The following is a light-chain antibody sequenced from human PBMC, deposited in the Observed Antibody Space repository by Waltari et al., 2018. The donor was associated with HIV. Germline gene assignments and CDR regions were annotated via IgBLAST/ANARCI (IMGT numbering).Light chain of an antibody. CDR3: QVWDGGSDPPGV. J-gene: IGLJ3*02. CDR1: KIGGKS. Sequence: YVLTQPPSVSVAPGQTARMTCGGTKIGGKSVHWYQQRPGQAPGVVVYDDSDRPSGISEQISGSNSGNTATLIISRVEAGDEADYYCQVWDGGSDPPGVFGGGTRLTVL. V-gene: IGLV3-21*02. CDR2: DDS.